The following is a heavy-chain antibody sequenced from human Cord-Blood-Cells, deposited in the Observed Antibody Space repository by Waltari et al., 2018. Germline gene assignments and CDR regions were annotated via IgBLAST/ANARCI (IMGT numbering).Heavy chain of an antibody. Sequence: QVQLVQSGAEVKKPGSSVKASCQASGATFSSYAISWVRQAPGQGLEWMGGIIPIFGTANYAQKFQGRVTITADKSTSTAYMELSSLRSEDTAVYYCARNEQLARYGMDVWGQGTTVTVSS. CDR1: GATFSSYA. J-gene: IGHJ6*02. V-gene: IGHV1-69*06. CDR3: ARNEQLARYGMDV. CDR2: IIPIFGTA. D-gene: IGHD6-6*01.